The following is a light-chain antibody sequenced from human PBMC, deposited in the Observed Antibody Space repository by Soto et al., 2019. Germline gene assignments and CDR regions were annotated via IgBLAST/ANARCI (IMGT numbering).Light chain of an antibody. Sequence: DIEFAQSPCTLSLSPRARCTLSWRASQNLGTLYLAWFQQKSGQAPRLLISSASRRATGIPDRFTGSGSGTDFTLTINRVEPEDFAVYFCQQYVGSPRTFGQGTKVDIK. CDR2: SAS. CDR1: QNLGTLY. J-gene: IGKJ1*01. V-gene: IGKV3-20*01. CDR3: QQYVGSPRT.